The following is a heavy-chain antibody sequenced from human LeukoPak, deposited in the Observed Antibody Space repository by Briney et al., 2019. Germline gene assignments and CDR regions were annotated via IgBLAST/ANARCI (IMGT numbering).Heavy chain of an antibody. Sequence: SQTLSLTCALSGDIVSSNSATWNWIRQSPSRGLEWLGRTYYRSKLYNDYAVSMKSRITINPDTSKNQFSLQLNSVTPEDTAVYYCARRKAATFGMDVWGQGTTVTVSS. CDR3: ARRKAATFGMDV. J-gene: IGHJ6*02. V-gene: IGHV6-1*01. CDR1: GDIVSSNSAT. D-gene: IGHD6-13*01. CDR2: TYYRSKLYN.